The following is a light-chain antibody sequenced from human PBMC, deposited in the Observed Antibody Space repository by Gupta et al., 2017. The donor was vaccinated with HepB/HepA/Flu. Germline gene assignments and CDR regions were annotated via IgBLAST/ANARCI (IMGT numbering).Light chain of an antibody. CDR1: PSVSSNY. Sequence: TVLTQSPGTLSLSPGERVTLSCRASPSVSSNYLVWYQQKPGQAPRLLIYGASNRATGIPDRFSGSGSGTDFTLTISSLEPEDFAVYFCQQSGSSPYTFGPGTKVEVK. V-gene: IGKV3-20*01. CDR2: GAS. J-gene: IGKJ3*01. CDR3: QQSGSSPYT.